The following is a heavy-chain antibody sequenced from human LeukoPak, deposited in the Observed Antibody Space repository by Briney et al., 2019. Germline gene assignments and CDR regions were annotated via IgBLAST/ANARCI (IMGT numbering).Heavy chain of an antibody. CDR1: GFTFSSYG. J-gene: IGHJ4*02. Sequence: GGSLRLSCAASGFTFSSYGMHRVRQAPGKGLEWVAVIWYDGSKKYYGDSVKGRFTISRDNSKNTLYLQMNSLRGDDTAVYYCAKDVGKWESLHFFDYWGQGTLVTVSS. CDR3: AKDVGKWESLHFFDY. D-gene: IGHD1-26*01. CDR2: IWYDGSKK. V-gene: IGHV3-33*06.